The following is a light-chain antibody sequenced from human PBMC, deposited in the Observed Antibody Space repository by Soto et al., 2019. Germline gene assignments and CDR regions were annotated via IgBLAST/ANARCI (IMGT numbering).Light chain of an antibody. CDR3: SSYTSSSTPCV. Sequence: QSVLTQPASVSGSPGQSITISCTGTSSDVGGYNYVSWYQQHPGKAPKLMIYDVSNRPSGVSNRFSGSKSGNTASLTISGLQAEDEADYYCSSYTSSSTPCVFGTGTKVTVX. CDR2: DVS. V-gene: IGLV2-14*01. CDR1: SSDVGGYNY. J-gene: IGLJ1*01.